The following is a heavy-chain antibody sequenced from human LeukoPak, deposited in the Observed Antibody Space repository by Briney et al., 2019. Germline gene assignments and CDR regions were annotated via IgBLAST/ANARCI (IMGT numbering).Heavy chain of an antibody. D-gene: IGHD5-18*01. Sequence: PGGSLRLSCAASGFTFSSYDMHWVRQAPGKGLEWVAVISYDGSNKYYAASVKGRFTISRDNSKNTLYLQMNSRRPEDTAVYYCAKDPSGGSFGSYGMDVWGQGTTVTVSS. J-gene: IGHJ6*02. CDR1: GFTFSSYD. CDR2: ISYDGSNK. V-gene: IGHV3-30*18. CDR3: AKDPSGGSFGSYGMDV.